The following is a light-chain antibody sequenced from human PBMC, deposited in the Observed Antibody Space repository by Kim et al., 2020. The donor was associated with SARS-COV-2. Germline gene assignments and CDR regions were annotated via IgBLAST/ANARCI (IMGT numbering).Light chain of an antibody. CDR1: QGISSY. CDR3: QQYYSYPRT. Sequence: AIRMTQSPSSFSASTGDRVTITCRASQGISSYLAWYQQKPGKAPKLLIYAASTLQSGVPSRFSGSGSGTDFTLTISCLQSEDFANYYCQQYYSYPRTFGPGTKVYIK. V-gene: IGKV1-8*01. CDR2: AAS. J-gene: IGKJ3*01.